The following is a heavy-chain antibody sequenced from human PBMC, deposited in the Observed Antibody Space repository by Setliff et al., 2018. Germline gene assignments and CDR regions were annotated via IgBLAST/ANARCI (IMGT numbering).Heavy chain of an antibody. CDR1: GYSISSDYY. CDR2: MYHSGST. Sequence: SETLSLTCAVSGYSISSDYYWGWIRQPPGKGLEWIGSMYHSGSTYYNPSLKSRVTISVDTSKNQFSLKLSSVTAADTAVYYCARSGDYIWGSYRPYYFDHWGQGTLVTVSS. V-gene: IGHV4-38-2*01. D-gene: IGHD3-16*02. CDR3: ARSGDYIWGSYRPYYFDH. J-gene: IGHJ4*02.